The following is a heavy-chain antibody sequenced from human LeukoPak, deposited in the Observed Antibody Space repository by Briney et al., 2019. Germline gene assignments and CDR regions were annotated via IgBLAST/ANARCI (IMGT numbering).Heavy chain of an antibody. CDR1: GFTFSRYG. CDR3: AKDQYDSSGPYDS. V-gene: IGHV3-23*01. Sequence: GGSLRLSCAATGFTFSRYGMGWVRQAPGKGLEWVSLISGSGTSTKYADSVKGRFTISRDNSKNTLFLQMNSLRADDTAVYYCAKDQYDSSGPYDSWGQGTLVTVSS. D-gene: IGHD3-22*01. J-gene: IGHJ4*02. CDR2: ISGSGTST.